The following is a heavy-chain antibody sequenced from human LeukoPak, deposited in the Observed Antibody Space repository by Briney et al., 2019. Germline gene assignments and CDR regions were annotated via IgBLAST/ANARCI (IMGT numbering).Heavy chain of an antibody. V-gene: IGHV4-38-2*02. CDR2: IFHSGST. CDR1: GHFINSNYY. CDR3: ARINTIKATFDY. D-gene: IGHD5-24*01. Sequence: SETLSLTCTVSGHFINSNYYWGWIRQPPGKGLEWIATIFHSGSTYYNPSLKSRVTIQVETSKNQFSLKLSSVTAADTAVYYCARINTIKATFDYWGQGTLVTVSS. J-gene: IGHJ4*02.